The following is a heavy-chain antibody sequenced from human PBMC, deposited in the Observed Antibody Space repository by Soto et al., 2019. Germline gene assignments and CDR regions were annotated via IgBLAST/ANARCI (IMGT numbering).Heavy chain of an antibody. CDR1: GYTFIRYG. J-gene: IGHJ6*02. CDR3: ARGGYYDNTWGKLSHYGLDV. D-gene: IGHD3-16*01. CDR2: ISPYNDYT. V-gene: IGHV1-18*01. Sequence: QVQLVQSAGEVKKPGASVKVSCKASGYTFIRYGITWVRQAPGQGLEWMGWISPYNDYTIYAQKLQGRVTMTTDTSTXTXYXXLRSLKSDDTAVYYGARGGYYDNTWGKLSHYGLDVWGQGTSVTVSS.